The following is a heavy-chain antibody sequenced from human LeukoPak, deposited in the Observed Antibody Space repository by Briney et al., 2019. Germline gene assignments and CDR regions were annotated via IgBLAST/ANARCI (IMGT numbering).Heavy chain of an antibody. CDR1: GFTVSSNY. CDR3: AGRVVAPLYYYYGMDV. V-gene: IGHV3-66*01. Sequence: PGGSLRLSCAASGFTVSSNYMSWVRQAPGKGLEWVSVIYSGGSTYYADSVKGRFTISRDNSKNTLYLQMNSLRAEDTAVYYCAGRVVAPLYYYYGMDVWGQGTTVTVSS. D-gene: IGHD2-15*01. CDR2: IYSGGST. J-gene: IGHJ6*02.